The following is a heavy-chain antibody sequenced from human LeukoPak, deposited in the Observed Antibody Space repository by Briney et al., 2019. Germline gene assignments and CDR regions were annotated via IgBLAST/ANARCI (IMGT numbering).Heavy chain of an antibody. Sequence: PGGSLRLSCAASGFTVSSNYMSWVRQAPGKGLEWVSVIYSGGSTYYADSVKGRFTISRDNSKNTLYLQMNSLRAEDTAVYYCARDRRINYDSSGYWVYHFDYWGQGTLVTVSS. CDR3: ARDRRINYDSSGYWVYHFDY. CDR2: IYSGGST. D-gene: IGHD3-22*01. CDR1: GFTVSSNY. V-gene: IGHV3-66*01. J-gene: IGHJ4*02.